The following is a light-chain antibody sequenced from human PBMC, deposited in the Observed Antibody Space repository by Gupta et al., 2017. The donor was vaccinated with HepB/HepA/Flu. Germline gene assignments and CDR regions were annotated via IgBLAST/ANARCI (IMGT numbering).Light chain of an antibody. CDR1: RSNIGAGSD. Sequence: SVLTHPPSVPGAPGQEDTISCTGRRSNIGAGSDVHWYQHLPGTAPKLLVDGDNHRPSGVPDRFSGSESGASASLAITGLLGEDEADYYCQSYDSSLNGLVFGGGTKLTVL. CDR3: QSYDSSLNGLV. V-gene: IGLV1-40*01. CDR2: GDN. J-gene: IGLJ2*01.